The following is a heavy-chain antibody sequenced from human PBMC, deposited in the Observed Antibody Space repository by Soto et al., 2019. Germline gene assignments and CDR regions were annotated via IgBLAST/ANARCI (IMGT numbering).Heavy chain of an antibody. CDR2: INAGNGNT. Sequence: QVQLVQAGAEEKKPGASVKVSCKASGYTFTSYAMHWVRQAPGQRLEWMGWINAGNGNTKYSQKFQGRVTITRDTSASTAYMEMSSLRSEDTAAYDCARSIVVVTALDYWGQGTLVTVSS. V-gene: IGHV1-3*05. CDR1: GYTFTSYA. CDR3: ARSIVVVTALDY. J-gene: IGHJ4*02. D-gene: IGHD2-21*02.